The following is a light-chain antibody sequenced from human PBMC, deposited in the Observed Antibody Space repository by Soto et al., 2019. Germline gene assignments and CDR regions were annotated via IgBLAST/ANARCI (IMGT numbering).Light chain of an antibody. V-gene: IGLV2-14*01. CDR1: RGDIGDYDY. CDR3: CSYTDIALDVV. Sequence: QSVLTQPASVSGSPGQSSRISCTGGRGDIGDYDYVSWYQHLPGKAPKLLIFDVTHRPSGVSDRFSGSKSGNTASLTISGVRPEDEADYYCCSYTDIALDVVFGGGTKSPS. J-gene: IGLJ2*01. CDR2: DVT.